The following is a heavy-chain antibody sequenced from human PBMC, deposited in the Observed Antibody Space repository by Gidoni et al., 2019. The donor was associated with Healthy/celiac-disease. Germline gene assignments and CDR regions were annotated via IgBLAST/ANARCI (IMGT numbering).Heavy chain of an antibody. CDR2: IYPGDSDT. CDR3: ARRRREGYCSGGSCFSWFDP. D-gene: IGHD2-15*01. V-gene: IGHV5-51*01. J-gene: IGHJ5*02. Sequence: EVQLVQSGAEVKKPGESLTISCTGSGYSFPSYWIGWVRQMPGKGLDGMGIIYPGDSDTGYSPSFQGQVTISADKSSSTAYLQWSSLKASDTAMYYCARRRREGYCSGGSCFSWFDPWGQGTLVTVSS. CDR1: GYSFPSYW.